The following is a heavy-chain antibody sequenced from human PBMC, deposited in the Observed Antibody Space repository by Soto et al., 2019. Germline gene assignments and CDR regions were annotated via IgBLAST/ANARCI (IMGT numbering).Heavy chain of an antibody. CDR3: ARAGSVLIAKGFDL. Sequence: PSETLSLTCDVSGGSIKTDNWWTWVRQSPGKGLEWIGEIYHSGSALYNPSLNNRLTISIDKSKKQFSLTLPSVTAADTALSFCARAGSVLIAKGFDLWGQGSQVTVSS. CDR2: IYHSGSA. V-gene: IGHV4-4*02. CDR1: GGSIKTDNW. J-gene: IGHJ5*02. D-gene: IGHD2-21*01.